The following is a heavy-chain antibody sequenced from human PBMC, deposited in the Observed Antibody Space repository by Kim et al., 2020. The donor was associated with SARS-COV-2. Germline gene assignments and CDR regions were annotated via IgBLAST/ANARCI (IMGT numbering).Heavy chain of an antibody. CDR3: ARGQPLDY. J-gene: IGHJ4*02. CDR2: ISYSGNP. D-gene: IGHD2-2*01. V-gene: IGHV4-31*03. Sequence: SETLSLTCSVSGGSIRSGGKFWTWIRQHPAKGLEWIGYISYSGNPHYSPSLRSRVSISLQMSENQFSLELTSVTAADTAVYYCARGQPLDYWGQGILVTVSS. CDR1: GGSIRSGGKF.